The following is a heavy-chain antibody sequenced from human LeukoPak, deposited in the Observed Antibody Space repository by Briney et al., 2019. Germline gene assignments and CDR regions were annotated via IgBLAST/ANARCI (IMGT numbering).Heavy chain of an antibody. CDR3: ARDVNPLYYYGSGSYLDY. CDR2: INPSGGST. Sequence: ASVKVSCKASGYTFTSYYMHWVRQAPGQGLEWMGIINPSGGSTSYAQKFQGRVTMTRDTSTSTVYMELSSLRSEDTAVYYCARDVNPLYYYGSGSYLDYWGQGTLVTVSS. V-gene: IGHV1-46*01. J-gene: IGHJ4*02. CDR1: GYTFTSYY. D-gene: IGHD3-10*01.